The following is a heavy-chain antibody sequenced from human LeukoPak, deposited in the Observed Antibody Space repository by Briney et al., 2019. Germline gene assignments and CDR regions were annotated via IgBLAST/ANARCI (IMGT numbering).Heavy chain of an antibody. CDR3: AKDVGKWESLHFFDY. J-gene: IGHJ4*02. Sequence: GGSLRLSCAASGFAFSNCGMGWVRQAPGRGLEWVSSIGGNSGIQTYYADSVKGRFTISRDNSKDTLYLQMDSLRGDDTAVYYCAKDVGKWESLHFFDYWGQGTLVTVSS. D-gene: IGHD1-26*01. V-gene: IGHV3-23*01. CDR1: GFAFSNCG. CDR2: IGGNSGIQT.